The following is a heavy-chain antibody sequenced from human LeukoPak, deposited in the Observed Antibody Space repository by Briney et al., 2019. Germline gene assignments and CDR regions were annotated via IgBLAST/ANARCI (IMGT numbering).Heavy chain of an antibody. CDR1: GFTFDDYG. Sequence: GGSLRLSCAASGFTFDDYGMSWVRQAPGKGLEWVSGINWNGGSTGYADPVKGRFTISRDNAKNSLYLQMNSLRAEDTALYYCARDGVSSGVTPAFDIWGQGTMVTVSS. CDR2: INWNGGST. V-gene: IGHV3-20*04. D-gene: IGHD3-22*01. J-gene: IGHJ3*02. CDR3: ARDGVSSGVTPAFDI.